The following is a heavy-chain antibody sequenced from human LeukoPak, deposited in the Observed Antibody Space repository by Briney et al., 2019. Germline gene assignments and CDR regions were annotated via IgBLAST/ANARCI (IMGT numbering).Heavy chain of an antibody. J-gene: IGHJ2*01. V-gene: IGHV4-61*02. D-gene: IGHD6-13*01. Sequence: SQTLSLTCTVSGGSISSGSYYWSWIRQPAGKGLEWIGRIETSGNTNYEPSLKSRVTMSVDTSKNQFSLKLSSVTAADTAVYYCARVSSSWYQDWYFDLWGRGTLVTVSS. CDR1: GGSISSGSYY. CDR3: ARVSSSWYQDWYFDL. CDR2: IETSGNT.